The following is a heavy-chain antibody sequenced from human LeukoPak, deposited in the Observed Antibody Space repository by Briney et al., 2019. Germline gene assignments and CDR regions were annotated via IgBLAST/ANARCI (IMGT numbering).Heavy chain of an antibody. J-gene: IGHJ4*02. CDR3: ARGAYSSSSFDY. CDR1: GGSISDYY. Sequence: ASETLPLTCTVSGGSISDYYWSWIRQPAEKGLEWIGRIYNTGSTNYNPSLKSRVTMSIDTSKNQFSLKLTSVTAADTAVYYCARGAYSSSSFDYWGQGTLVTVSS. CDR2: IYNTGST. V-gene: IGHV4-4*07. D-gene: IGHD6-6*01.